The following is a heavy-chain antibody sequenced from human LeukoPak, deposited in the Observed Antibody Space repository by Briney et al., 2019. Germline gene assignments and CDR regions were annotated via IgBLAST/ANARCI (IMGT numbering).Heavy chain of an antibody. D-gene: IGHD2-15*01. V-gene: IGHV3-30-3*01. Sequence: AGGSLRLSCAASGFTFSNAWMSWVRQAPGKGLEWVTLISYDGSNEYYADSVKGRFTISRDNSKNTLYLQMNSLRAEDTAVFYCARDPLGYCSGGSCYPYYFDYWGQGTLVTVSS. CDR3: ARDPLGYCSGGSCYPYYFDY. CDR1: GFTFSNAW. J-gene: IGHJ4*02. CDR2: ISYDGSNE.